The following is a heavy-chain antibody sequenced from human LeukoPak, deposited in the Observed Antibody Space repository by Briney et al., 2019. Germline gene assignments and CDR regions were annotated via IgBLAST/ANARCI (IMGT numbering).Heavy chain of an antibody. Sequence: GGSLRLSCAASGFTYSSYSMNWVRQAPGKELEWVSSISSSSSYIYYADSVKGQFTISRDNAKNSLYLQMNSLRAEDTAVYYCAPSSDIVVVPAAIPNPPNDYWGQGTLVTVSS. D-gene: IGHD2-2*02. CDR2: ISSSSSYI. CDR1: GFTYSSYS. CDR3: APSSDIVVVPAAIPNPPNDY. J-gene: IGHJ4*02. V-gene: IGHV3-21*01.